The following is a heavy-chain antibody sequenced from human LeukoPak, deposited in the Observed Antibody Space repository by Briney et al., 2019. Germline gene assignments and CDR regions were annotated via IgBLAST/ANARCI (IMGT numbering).Heavy chain of an antibody. Sequence: SETLSLTCTVSGYSISSGYYWGWIRQPPGKGLEWIGSIYHSGSTYYNPSLKSRVTISVDTSKNQFSLKLSSVTAADTAVYYCARDGMGASSGFDYWGQGTLVAVSS. D-gene: IGHD1-26*01. CDR1: GYSISSGYY. J-gene: IGHJ4*02. CDR2: IYHSGST. CDR3: ARDGMGASSGFDY. V-gene: IGHV4-38-2*02.